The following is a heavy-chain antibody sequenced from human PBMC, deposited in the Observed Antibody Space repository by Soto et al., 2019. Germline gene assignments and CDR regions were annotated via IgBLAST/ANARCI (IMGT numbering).Heavy chain of an antibody. Sequence: VGSLRLSCAASGFTLSDHYMDWVRQAPGKGLEWVGRTKNKANRYTTEYAASVNGRFTISRDDSKNSLYLQMNSLKTEDTAVYYCARWVSGSPDNWGQGTLVTVSS. J-gene: IGHJ4*02. CDR2: TKNKANRYTT. V-gene: IGHV3-72*01. CDR3: ARWVSGSPDN. D-gene: IGHD1-26*01. CDR1: GFTLSDHY.